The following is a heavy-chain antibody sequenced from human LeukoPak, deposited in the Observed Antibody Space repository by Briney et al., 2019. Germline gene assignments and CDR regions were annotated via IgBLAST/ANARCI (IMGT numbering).Heavy chain of an antibody. CDR3: ARFVDYYYYMDV. CDR1: GFTFSSYG. J-gene: IGHJ6*03. Sequence: GSLRLSCAASGFTFSSYGMSWVRQAPGKGLEWIGSIYYSGSTYYNPSLKSRVTISVDTSKNQFSLKLSSVTAADTAVYYCARFVDYYYYMDVWGKGTTVTVSS. V-gene: IGHV4-39*07. CDR2: IYYSGST.